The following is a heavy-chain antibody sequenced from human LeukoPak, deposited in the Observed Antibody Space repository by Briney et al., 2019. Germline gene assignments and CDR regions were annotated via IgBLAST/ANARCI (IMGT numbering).Heavy chain of an antibody. CDR2: IYPGDSDT. V-gene: IGHV5-51*01. CDR3: ARQGSGSGYPIHDAFDI. CDR1: GYSFTSYW. Sequence: GESLKISCKGSGYSFTSYWIGWVRQMPGKGLEWMGIIYPGDSDTRYSPSFQGQVTISADKSISTAYLQWSSLKASDTAMYYCARQGSGSGYPIHDAFDIWGQGTMVTVSS. D-gene: IGHD3-22*01. J-gene: IGHJ3*02.